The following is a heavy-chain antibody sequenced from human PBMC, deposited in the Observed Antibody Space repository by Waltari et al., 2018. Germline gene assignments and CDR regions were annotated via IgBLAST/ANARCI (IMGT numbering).Heavy chain of an antibody. D-gene: IGHD3-3*01. CDR2: ISGSGGST. J-gene: IGHJ4*02. V-gene: IGHV3-23*01. CDR3: AKGARITIFGVGTIDY. CDR1: GFTCSSNA. Sequence: ELKLLESGGGLVQPGGSLRLSCAASGFTCSSNAMSWVSQAPGKGLEWVSAISGSGGSTYYADSVKGRFTISRDNSKNTLYLQMDSLRAEDTAVYYCAKGARITIFGVGTIDYWGQGTLVTVSS.